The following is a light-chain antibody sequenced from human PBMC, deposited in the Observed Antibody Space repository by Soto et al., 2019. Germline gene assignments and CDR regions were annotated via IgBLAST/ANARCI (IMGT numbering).Light chain of an antibody. V-gene: IGKV3-15*01. CDR1: QSVNSD. Sequence: IVMARSPAAVPAAPGARVTHSCRASQSVNSDLAWYQQTPCQAHRPLIYDASTRAAGVPARFSGSGCGTEFTLTISSLQSEDFVLYYGQQYKQWPLYTVGLGTQVDIK. J-gene: IGKJ2*01. CDR3: QQYKQWPLYT. CDR2: DAS.